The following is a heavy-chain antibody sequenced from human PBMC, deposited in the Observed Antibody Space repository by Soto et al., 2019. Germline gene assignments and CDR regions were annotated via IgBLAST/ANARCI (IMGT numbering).Heavy chain of an antibody. Sequence: QVQLVQSGAEVKKPGASVKVSCKASGYTFTSYAMHWVRQAPGQMLEWMGWINAGNGNTKYSQKFQGRVTITRDTSASTAYMELSSLRSEDTAVYYCARVSGWYYFDYWGQGTLVTVSS. D-gene: IGHD6-19*01. V-gene: IGHV1-3*01. CDR2: INAGNGNT. CDR1: GYTFTSYA. J-gene: IGHJ4*02. CDR3: ARVSGWYYFDY.